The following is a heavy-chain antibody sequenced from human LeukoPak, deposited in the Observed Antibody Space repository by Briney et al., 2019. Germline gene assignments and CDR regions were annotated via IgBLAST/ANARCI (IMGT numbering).Heavy chain of an antibody. D-gene: IGHD5-12*01. CDR2: ISSSSGYI. CDR1: GFTFSSYS. V-gene: IGHV3-21*01. Sequence: GGSLRLSCAASGFTFSSYSMNWVRQAPGKGLEWVSSISSSSGYIYYADSVKGRFTISRDNAKNSLYLQMNSLRAEDTAVYYCARDASGGYDSGYWGQGTLSPSPQ. CDR3: ARDASGGYDSGY. J-gene: IGHJ4*02.